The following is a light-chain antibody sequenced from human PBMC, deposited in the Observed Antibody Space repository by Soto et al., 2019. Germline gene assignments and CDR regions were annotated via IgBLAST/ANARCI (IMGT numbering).Light chain of an antibody. V-gene: IGKV3-11*01. Sequence: EIVLTQSPATLSLSPGERATLSCRASQSVSSYLAWYQQKPGQAPRLLIYDASNRATGIPARFSGSGSGTDFTLTISSLDPEDFAVYYCQQRSNWPPVATFGPGTKVDIK. CDR3: QQRSNWPPVAT. CDR2: DAS. J-gene: IGKJ3*01. CDR1: QSVSSY.